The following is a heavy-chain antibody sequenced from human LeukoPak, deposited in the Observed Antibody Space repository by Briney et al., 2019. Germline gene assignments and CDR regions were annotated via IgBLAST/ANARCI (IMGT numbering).Heavy chain of an antibody. Sequence: GASVKLSCKASGGTFTSYAISWVRQAPGQGPEWMGRIIPILGLANYAQKFQGRVTITADKSTSTAYMELSSLRSEDTAVYYCARDLQQLVPSYWGQGTLVTVSS. CDR2: IIPILGLA. J-gene: IGHJ4*02. CDR1: GGTFTSYA. V-gene: IGHV1-69*04. D-gene: IGHD6-6*01. CDR3: ARDLQQLVPSY.